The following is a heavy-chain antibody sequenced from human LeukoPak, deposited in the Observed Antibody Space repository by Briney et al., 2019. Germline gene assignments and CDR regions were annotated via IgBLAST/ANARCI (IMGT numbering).Heavy chain of an antibody. V-gene: IGHV4-34*01. CDR1: GGSISSYY. CDR2: INHSGST. CDR3: ARGRHYYDSSGYYAAFDI. J-gene: IGHJ3*02. Sequence: SETLSLTCTVSGGSISSYYWSWIRQPPGKGLEWIGEINHSGSTNYNPSLKSRVTISVDTSKNQFSLKLSSVTAADTAVYYCARGRHYYDSSGYYAAFDIWGQGTMVTVSS. D-gene: IGHD3-22*01.